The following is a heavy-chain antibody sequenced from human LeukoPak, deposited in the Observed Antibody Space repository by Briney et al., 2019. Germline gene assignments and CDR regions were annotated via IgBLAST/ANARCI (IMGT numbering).Heavy chain of an antibody. CDR3: ARFKSFYPYYYYMDV. Sequence: SETLSLTCTVSGYSISSGYYWGWIRQPPGKGLEWIGSIYHSGSTYYNPSLKSRVTISVDTSKNQFSLKLSSVTAADTAVYYCARFKSFYPYYYYMDVWGKGTTVTVSS. CDR1: GYSISSGYY. J-gene: IGHJ6*03. D-gene: IGHD5/OR15-5a*01. V-gene: IGHV4-38-2*02. CDR2: IYHSGST.